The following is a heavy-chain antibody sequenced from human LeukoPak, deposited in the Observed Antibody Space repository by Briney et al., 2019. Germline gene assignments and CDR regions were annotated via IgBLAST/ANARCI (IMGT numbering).Heavy chain of an antibody. D-gene: IGHD1-20*01. Sequence: SGTLSLTCAVSGGSISSSNWWSWVRQPPGKGLEWIGEIWHSGITNFNPSLKSRLTMSVDKSKNQFSLKLSFVTAADTAVYYCARVTITGTRGGFDYWGQGTLVTVSS. V-gene: IGHV4-4*02. CDR2: IWHSGIT. J-gene: IGHJ4*02. CDR3: ARVTITGTRGGFDY. CDR1: GGSISSSNW.